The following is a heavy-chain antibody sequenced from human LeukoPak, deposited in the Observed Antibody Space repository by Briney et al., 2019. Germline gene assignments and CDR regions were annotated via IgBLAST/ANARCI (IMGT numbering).Heavy chain of an antibody. CDR1: GGSFSGHY. CDR3: ARNLGYYDSSGSYYYLAFDV. V-gene: IGHV4-34*01. J-gene: IGHJ3*01. D-gene: IGHD3-22*01. CDR2: INHSGTT. Sequence: SETLSLTCAVYGGSFSGHYWSWIRQPPGKGLEWIGEINHSGTTTYNSSLMGRVAISADMSKNQFSLRLNYVTAADTAVYYCARNLGYYDSSGSYYYLAFDVWGRGTMVTISS.